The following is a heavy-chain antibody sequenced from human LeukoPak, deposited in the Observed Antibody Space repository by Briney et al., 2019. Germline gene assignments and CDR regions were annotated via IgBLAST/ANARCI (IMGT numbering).Heavy chain of an antibody. CDR2: IIPILGTA. CDR1: GGTFSRNT. V-gene: IGHV1-69*08. D-gene: IGHD1-26*01. Sequence: GASVKVSCKASGGTFSRNTISWVRQAPGQGLEWMGRIIPILGTAYYAQKFQGRVTITADKSTSTAYMELSSLRSEDTAVYYCARDPATVGSSEFDYWGQGTLVTVSS. CDR3: ARDPATVGSSEFDY. J-gene: IGHJ4*02.